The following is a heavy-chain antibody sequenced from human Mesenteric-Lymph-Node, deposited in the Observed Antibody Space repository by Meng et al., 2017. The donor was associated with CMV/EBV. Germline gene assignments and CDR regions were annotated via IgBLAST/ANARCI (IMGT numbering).Heavy chain of an antibody. CDR3: ARGRAREYCSGGSCYSSAD. V-gene: IGHV4-59*12. CDR2: IHYSGST. D-gene: IGHD2-15*01. Sequence: GSLRLSCTVSGDSISSYNWSWIRQSPGKGLEWIGYIHYSGSTNYNPSLKSRVTISVDTSKNQFSLKLSSVTAADTAVYYCARGRAREYCSGGSCYSSADWGQGTLVTVSS. J-gene: IGHJ4*02. CDR1: GDSISSYN.